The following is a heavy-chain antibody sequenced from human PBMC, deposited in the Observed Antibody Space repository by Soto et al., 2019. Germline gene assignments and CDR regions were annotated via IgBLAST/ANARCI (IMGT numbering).Heavy chain of an antibody. V-gene: IGHV4-4*02. CDR1: GGSISSSNW. CDR2: IYHSGST. J-gene: IGHJ4*02. Sequence: SETLSLTCAVSGGSISSSNWWSWVRQPPGKGLEWIGEIYHSGSTNYNPSLKSRVTISVDKSKNQFSLKLSSVTAADTAVYYCARVSVAVTTEKFDYWGQGTLVTVSS. D-gene: IGHD4-17*01. CDR3: ARVSVAVTTEKFDY.